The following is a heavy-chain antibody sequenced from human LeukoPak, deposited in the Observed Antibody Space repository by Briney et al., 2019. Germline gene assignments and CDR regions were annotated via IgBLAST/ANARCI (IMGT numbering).Heavy chain of an antibody. J-gene: IGHJ4*02. CDR1: GFTFDDYA. CDR3: AKSATEWELLLDY. CDR2: ISWNSGSI. Sequence: GGSLRLSCAASGFTFDDYAMHWVRQAPGKGLEWVSGISWNSGSIGYADSVKGRFTISRDNAKNSLYLQMNSLRAEDTALYYCAKSATEWELLLDYWGQGTLVTVSS. V-gene: IGHV3-9*01. D-gene: IGHD1-26*01.